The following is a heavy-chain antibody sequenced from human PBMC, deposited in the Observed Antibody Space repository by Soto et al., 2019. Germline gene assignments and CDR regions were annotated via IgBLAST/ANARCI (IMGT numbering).Heavy chain of an antibody. CDR3: ARTYDSSGYYYYFDY. Sequence: PSETLSLTCTVSGGSISTYYWTWIRLSAGMGLEWIGRIYSSGSTNYNPSLKSRVTMSVDTSNNQISLKMTSVSAADTAVYYCARTYDSSGYYYYFDYWGQGALVTVSS. V-gene: IGHV4-4*07. CDR1: GGSISTYY. D-gene: IGHD3-22*01. J-gene: IGHJ4*02. CDR2: IYSSGST.